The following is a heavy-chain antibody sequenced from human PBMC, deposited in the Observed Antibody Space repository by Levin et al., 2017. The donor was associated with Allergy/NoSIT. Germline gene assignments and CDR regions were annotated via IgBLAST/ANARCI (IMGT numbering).Heavy chain of an antibody. D-gene: IGHD4-17*01. J-gene: IGHJ4*02. V-gene: IGHV3-53*01. CDR2: IYSGGST. CDR1: GFTVSSNY. CDR3: ARAPLNYGELDY. Sequence: GGSLRLSCAASGFTVSSNYMSWVRQAPGKGLEWVSVIYSGGSTYYADSVKGRFTISRDNSKNTLYLQMNSLRAEDTAVYYCARAPLNYGELDYWGQGTLVTVSS.